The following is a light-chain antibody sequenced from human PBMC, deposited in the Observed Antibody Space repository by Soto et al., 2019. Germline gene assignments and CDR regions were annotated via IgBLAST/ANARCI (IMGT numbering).Light chain of an antibody. Sequence: EIVLTQSPGTLSLSPGDRATFSCRATQSVTTDYLAWYQQKPGQAPRLLIYGTSSRAAGIPDRFSGSGSGTDFTLTISRLEPEDFAVYFCQLYGDSPLYTFSQGTKLDI. CDR1: QSVTTDY. CDR2: GTS. J-gene: IGKJ2*01. V-gene: IGKV3-20*01. CDR3: QLYGDSPLYT.